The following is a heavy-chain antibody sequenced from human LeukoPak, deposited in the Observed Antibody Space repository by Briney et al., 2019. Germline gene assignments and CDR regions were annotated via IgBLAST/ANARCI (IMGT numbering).Heavy chain of an antibody. CDR3: ARAWGMAKGLDY. CDR2: IWYDGSNK. CDR1: GFTFSSYG. D-gene: IGHD3-16*01. J-gene: IGHJ4*02. V-gene: IGHV3-33*01. Sequence: GGSLRLSCAASGFTFSSYGMHWVRQAPGKGLEWVAVIWYDGSNKYYANSVKGRFTISRDNSKNTLYLQMNSLRAEDTAVYYCARAWGMAKGLDYWGQGTLVIVSS.